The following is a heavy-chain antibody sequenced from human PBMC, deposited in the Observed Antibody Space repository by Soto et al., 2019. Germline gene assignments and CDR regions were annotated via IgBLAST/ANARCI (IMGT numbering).Heavy chain of an antibody. CDR2: MSSDASYQ. CDR1: GFIFSTYA. CDR3: ARGQLHWLYDFDY. V-gene: IGHV3-30*04. D-gene: IGHD1-7*01. J-gene: IGHJ4*02. Sequence: QVRLVESGGGMVQPGRSLRLSCAASGFIFSTYAMHWVRQAPGKGLEWVAVMSSDASYQYYADSVKGRFSISRDNSKNTLYLQMNSLRADDTAIYYCARGQLHWLYDFDYGGQGTLVTVSS.